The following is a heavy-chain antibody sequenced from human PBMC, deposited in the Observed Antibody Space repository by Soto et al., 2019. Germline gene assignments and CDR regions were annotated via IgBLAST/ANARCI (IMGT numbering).Heavy chain of an antibody. Sequence: QVQLQESGPGLVKPSQTLSLTCTVSGGSISSGGYYWSWIRQHPGKGLEWIGYIYYSGSTYYNPSLKSLLTISVATSKNQFSLKLSSVTAADTAVYYCARGVTMVRGVIHTPYFDYWGQGTLVTVSS. CDR2: IYYSGST. CDR3: ARGVTMVRGVIHTPYFDY. V-gene: IGHV4-31*01. CDR1: GGSISSGGYY. D-gene: IGHD3-10*01. J-gene: IGHJ4*02.